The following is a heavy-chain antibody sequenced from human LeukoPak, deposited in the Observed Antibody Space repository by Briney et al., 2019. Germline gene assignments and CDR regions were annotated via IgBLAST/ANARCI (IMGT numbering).Heavy chain of an antibody. D-gene: IGHD3/OR15-3a*01. CDR2: INPNSGGT. CDR3: ARGPRRWTCYYYGMDV. CDR1: GYTFTGYY. V-gene: IGHV1-2*02. J-gene: IGHJ6*02. Sequence: ASVEVSCKASGYTFTGYYMHWVRQAPGQGLEWMGWINPNSGGTNYAQKFQGRVTMTRDTSISTAYMELSRLRSDDTAVYYCARGPRRWTCYYYGMDVWGQGTTVTVSS.